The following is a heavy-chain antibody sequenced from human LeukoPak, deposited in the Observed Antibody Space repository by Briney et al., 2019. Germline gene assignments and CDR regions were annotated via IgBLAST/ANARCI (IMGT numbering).Heavy chain of an antibody. Sequence: GASVNVSCKASGYAFTTYDINWVRQATGQGAEGIGWMNPNSGNTGYTQNFQGRVTMTRNTSISTAYMELSSLKSEDTAVYYCARGRGSGHKENWFDPWGLGTLVTVSS. CDR2: MNPNSGNT. J-gene: IGHJ5*02. CDR3: ARGRGSGHKENWFDP. V-gene: IGHV1-8*01. D-gene: IGHD6-19*01. CDR1: GYAFTTYD.